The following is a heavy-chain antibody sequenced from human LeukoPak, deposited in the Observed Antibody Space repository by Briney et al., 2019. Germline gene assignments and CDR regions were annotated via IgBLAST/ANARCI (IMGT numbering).Heavy chain of an antibody. CDR1: GFTFSNYW. V-gene: IGHV3-7*01. CDR3: TRDRLYCGGDCLDP. J-gene: IGHJ5*02. Sequence: GGSLRLSCAASGFTFSNYWVAWVRQAPGKGLEWVANIKQDGSVKYYEDSVKGRFTISRDNAKNTLYLQMNSLRAEDTAVYYCTRDRLYCGGDCLDPWGQGTLVTVSS. CDR2: IKQDGSVK. D-gene: IGHD2-21*02.